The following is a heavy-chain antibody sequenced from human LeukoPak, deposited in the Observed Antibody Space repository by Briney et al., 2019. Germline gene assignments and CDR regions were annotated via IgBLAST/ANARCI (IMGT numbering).Heavy chain of an antibody. D-gene: IGHD6-6*01. Sequence: SETLSLTCTVAGGSISSYYWSWIRQPAGKGLEWIGRIYTSGRTNYNPSLKSRVTMSVDTSKKQFSLKLSSVTAPDTAVYYCARDPQLGPFDYWGQGTLVTVSS. J-gene: IGHJ4*02. CDR3: ARDPQLGPFDY. CDR2: IYTSGRT. V-gene: IGHV4-4*07. CDR1: GGSISSYY.